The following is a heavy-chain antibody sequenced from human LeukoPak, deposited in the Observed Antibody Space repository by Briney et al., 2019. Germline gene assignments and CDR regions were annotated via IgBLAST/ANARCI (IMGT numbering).Heavy chain of an antibody. D-gene: IGHD3-3*01. J-gene: IGHJ6*03. V-gene: IGHV4-34*01. Sequence: SETLSLTCAVYGGSFSGYYWSWIRQPPGKGLEWIGEINHSGSTNYNPSLKSRVTISVDTSKNLFSLKLSSVTAADTAVYYCARVTFWSGYFNLGDYYYYMDVWGKGTTVTVSS. CDR3: ARVTFWSGYFNLGDYYYYMDV. CDR1: GGSFSGYY. CDR2: INHSGST.